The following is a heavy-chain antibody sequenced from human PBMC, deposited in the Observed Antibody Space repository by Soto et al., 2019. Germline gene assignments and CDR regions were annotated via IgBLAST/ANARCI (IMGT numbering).Heavy chain of an antibody. D-gene: IGHD6-13*01. V-gene: IGHV5-51*03. CDR3: ARTIIGYTHTPDY. J-gene: IGHJ4*02. CDR2: IYPGDSDT. CDR1: GYSFTSYW. Sequence: EVQLVQSGAEVKKPGESLKISCKGSGYSFTSYWIGWVRQMPGKGLEWMGIIYPGDSDTRYSPSFQGQVTISADKSTSTAYLQWSIRKSSDTAMYYCARTIIGYTHTPDYWGQGTLVTVSS.